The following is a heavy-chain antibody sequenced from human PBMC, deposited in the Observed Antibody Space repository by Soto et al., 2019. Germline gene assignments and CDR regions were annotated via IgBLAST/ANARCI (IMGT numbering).Heavy chain of an antibody. Sequence: GGSLRLSCAASGFTFSEAAMSWVRQAPGKGLEWVSAISGSGGSTYYADSVKGRFTISRDSSKNTLYLQMNNLKAEDTAVYYCAKDSTSWQYWGQGTLVTVSS. V-gene: IGHV3-23*01. CDR1: GFTFSEAA. CDR3: AKDSTSWQY. D-gene: IGHD6-13*01. CDR2: ISGSGGST. J-gene: IGHJ4*02.